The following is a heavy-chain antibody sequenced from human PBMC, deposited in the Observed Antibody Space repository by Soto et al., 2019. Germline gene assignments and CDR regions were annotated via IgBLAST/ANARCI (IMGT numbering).Heavy chain of an antibody. V-gene: IGHV4-59*01. CDR3: GRDKHSSGFYALDY. CDR2: IYYSGST. Sequence: PSETLSLTCTVSGGSTSSYYWSWIRQPPGKGLEWIGYIYYSGSTNYNPSLKSRVTISLDTAKKQFSGKLSSVTAADTAVYYCGRDKHSSGFYALDYWGQGTLVTVSS. J-gene: IGHJ4*02. CDR1: GGSTSSYY. D-gene: IGHD3-22*01.